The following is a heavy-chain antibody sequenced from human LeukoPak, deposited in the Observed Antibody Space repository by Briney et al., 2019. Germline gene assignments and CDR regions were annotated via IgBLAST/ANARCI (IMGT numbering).Heavy chain of an antibody. D-gene: IGHD4-17*01. Sequence: ASVKVSCKASGYTFTSYDINWVRQATGQGLEWMGWMNPNSGNTGYAQKFQGRVTITRNTSISTAYMELSSLRSEDTAVYYCARSTVTTLSPMGYWGQGTPVTVSS. V-gene: IGHV1-8*03. CDR2: MNPNSGNT. CDR3: ARSTVTTLSPMGY. J-gene: IGHJ4*02. CDR1: GYTFTSYD.